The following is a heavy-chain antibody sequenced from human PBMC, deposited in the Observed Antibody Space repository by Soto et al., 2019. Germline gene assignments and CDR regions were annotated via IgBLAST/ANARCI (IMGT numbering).Heavy chain of an antibody. CDR1: GDSINNSHW. CDR2: TYHSGTT. V-gene: IGHV4-4*02. D-gene: IGHD6-13*01. Sequence: QVQLQESGPGLVQPSGTLSLTCAVSGDSINNSHWWSWVRQTPGKGLEWIGETYHSGTTNYNPSPKTRVTISIGKSKNQFSLKMNSVTAADTAVYYCAREVNSSPARGPNWFDPWGQGTLVTVSS. J-gene: IGHJ5*02. CDR3: AREVNSSPARGPNWFDP.